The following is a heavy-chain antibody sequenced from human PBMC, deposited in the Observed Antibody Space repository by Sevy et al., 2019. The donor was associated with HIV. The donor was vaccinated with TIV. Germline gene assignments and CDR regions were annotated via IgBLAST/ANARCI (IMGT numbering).Heavy chain of an antibody. V-gene: IGHV4-59*08. D-gene: IGHD1-26*01. Sequence: SEILSLTCTVSGGSITSLYWNWIRQPPGKGLEWIANIYYNGHINYNPSLKSQVTLSLDTSKNQFSLRLSSVTAGDMAMYYCAGENAWGRGYSWGQGTLVTVSS. CDR1: GGSITSLY. CDR3: AGENAWGRGYS. J-gene: IGHJ4*02. CDR2: IYYNGHI.